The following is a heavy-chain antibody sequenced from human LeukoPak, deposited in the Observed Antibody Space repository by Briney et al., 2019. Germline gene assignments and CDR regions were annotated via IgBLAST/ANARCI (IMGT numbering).Heavy chain of an antibody. J-gene: IGHJ4*02. V-gene: IGHV3-9*01. CDR1: GFSFENYA. CDR2: ISGNSGNI. Sequence: GRSLRLSCAASGFSFENYAMHWVRQAPGKGLEWVSGISGNSGNIGYADSVKGRFTISRDNAKNSLYLHMNSLRADDTALYYCAKSGFGSVSHDINYWGQGTLVTVSS. D-gene: IGHD3-10*01. CDR3: AKSGFGSVSHDINY.